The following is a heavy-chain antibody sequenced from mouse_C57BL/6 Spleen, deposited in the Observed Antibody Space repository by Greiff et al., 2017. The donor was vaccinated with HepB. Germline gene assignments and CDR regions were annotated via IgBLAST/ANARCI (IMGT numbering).Heavy chain of an antibody. CDR2: FYPGSGSI. D-gene: IGHD2-4*01. CDR1: GYTFTEYT. J-gene: IGHJ1*03. CDR3: ARHETDYDRGYWYFDV. Sequence: QVQLKQSGAELVKPGASVKLSCKASGYTFTEYTIHWVKQRSGQGLEWIGWFYPGSGSIKYNEKFKDKATLTADKSSSTVYMELSRLTSEDSAVYFCARHETDYDRGYWYFDVWGTGTTVTVSS. V-gene: IGHV1-62-2*01.